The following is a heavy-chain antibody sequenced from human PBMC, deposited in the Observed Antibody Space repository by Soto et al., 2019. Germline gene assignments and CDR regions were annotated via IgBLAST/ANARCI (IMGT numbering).Heavy chain of an antibody. CDR1: GFTFSSYG. CDR2: ISYDGSNK. D-gene: IGHD3-22*01. Sequence: QVQLVESGGGVVQPGRSLRLSCAASGFTFSSYGMHWVRQAPGKGLEWVAVISYDGSNKYYADSVKGRFTISRDNSENTLYLQMNSLRAEDTAVYYCAKVRYDSSGYVDYWGQGTLVTVSS. CDR3: AKVRYDSSGYVDY. V-gene: IGHV3-30*18. J-gene: IGHJ4*02.